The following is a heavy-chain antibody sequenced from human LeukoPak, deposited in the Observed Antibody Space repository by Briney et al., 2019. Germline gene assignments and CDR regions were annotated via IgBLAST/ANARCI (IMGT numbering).Heavy chain of an antibody. D-gene: IGHD3-22*01. CDR3: ARGWDYDSGGRPTAYVY. J-gene: IGHJ4*02. CDR2: IIPIFGAA. V-gene: IGHV1-69*13. CDR1: GGTFSNYA. Sequence: GASVNVSCKASGGTFSNYAINWVRQAPGQGLEWMGGIIPIFGAANYAQKFQGRVTITADESTSTVYMDLNSLKSEDPAVYYCARGWDYDSGGRPTAYVYWGQGTLVTVSS.